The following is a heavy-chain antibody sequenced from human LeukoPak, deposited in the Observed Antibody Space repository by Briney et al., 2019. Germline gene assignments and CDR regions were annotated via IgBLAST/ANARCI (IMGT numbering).Heavy chain of an antibody. CDR1: GFTFSSYS. D-gene: IGHD2-21*01. J-gene: IGHJ4*02. CDR3: AKDASFPRDGYIDY. V-gene: IGHV3-21*01. CDR2: ISSSSSYI. Sequence: PGGSLRLSCAASGFTFSSYSMNWVRQAPGKGLEWVSSISSSSSYIYYADSVKGRFTISRDNSKNTLYLQMNSLRAEDTAVYYCAKDASFPRDGYIDYWGQGTLVTVSS.